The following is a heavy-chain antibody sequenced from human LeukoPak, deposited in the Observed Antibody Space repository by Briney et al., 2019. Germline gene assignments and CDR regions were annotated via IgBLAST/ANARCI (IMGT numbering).Heavy chain of an antibody. CDR2: IYYSGST. V-gene: IGHV4-30-4*08. Sequence: SQTPSLTCTVSGGSISSGDYYWSWIRQPPGKGLEWIGYIYYSGSTYYNPSLKSRVTMSVDTSKNQFSLKLSSMTAADTAVYYCARAGYSSGPFDPCGQGILVTVSS. CDR3: ARAGYSSGPFDP. D-gene: IGHD6-19*01. CDR1: GGSISSGDYY. J-gene: IGHJ5*02.